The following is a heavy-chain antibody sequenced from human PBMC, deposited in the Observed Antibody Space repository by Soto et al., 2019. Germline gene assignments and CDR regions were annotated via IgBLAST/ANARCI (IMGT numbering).Heavy chain of an antibody. D-gene: IGHD5-12*01. V-gene: IGHV1-2*02. J-gene: IGHJ6*02. CDR1: GYTFTGYY. CDR2: INPNSGGT. Sequence: ASVKVSCKASGYTFTGYYMHWVRQAPGQGLEWMGWINPNSGGTNYAQKFQGRVTMTRDTSISTAYMELSRLRSDDTAVYYCARDQGGYRGYDYYDYYYYYGMDVWGQGTTVTVSS. CDR3: ARDQGGYRGYDYYDYYYYYGMDV.